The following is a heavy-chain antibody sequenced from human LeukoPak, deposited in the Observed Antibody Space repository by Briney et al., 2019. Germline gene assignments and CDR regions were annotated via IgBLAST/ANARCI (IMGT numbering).Heavy chain of an antibody. V-gene: IGHV1-18*01. J-gene: IGHJ3*02. CDR3: ARDTYDILTGSDAFDI. Sequence: GASVKVSCKASGYTFTSYGISWVRQAPGQGLEWMGWISAYNGNTNYAQKLQGRVTMTTDTSTSTAYMELRSLRSDDTAVYYCARDTYDILTGSDAFDIWGQGTMVTVSS. D-gene: IGHD3-9*01. CDR1: GYTFTSYG. CDR2: ISAYNGNT.